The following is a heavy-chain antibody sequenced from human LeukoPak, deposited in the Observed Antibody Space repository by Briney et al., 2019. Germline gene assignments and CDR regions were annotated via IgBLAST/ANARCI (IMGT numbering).Heavy chain of an antibody. V-gene: IGHV4-34*01. CDR3: ATGGYVVMATKD. CDR2: INHSGST. J-gene: IGHJ4*02. CDR1: GVSFSGYY. D-gene: IGHD5-24*01. Sequence: SETLSLTCAVYGVSFSGYYWSWIRQPPGKGLEWIGEINHSGSTNYNPSLKSRVTISVDTSKNQFSLKLSSVTAADTAVYYCATGGYVVMATKDWGQGTLVTVSS.